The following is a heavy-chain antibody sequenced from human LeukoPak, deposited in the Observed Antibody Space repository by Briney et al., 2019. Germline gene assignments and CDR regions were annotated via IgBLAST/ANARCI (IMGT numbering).Heavy chain of an antibody. Sequence: SETLSLTCTVSGGSVGSGSYYWSWIRQPPGKGLEWIGYIYYSGSTNYNPSLKSRVTISVDTSKNQFSLKLSSVTAADTAVYYCARSREADAFDIWGQGTMVTVSS. V-gene: IGHV4-61*01. CDR3: ARSREADAFDI. CDR1: GGSVGSGSYY. CDR2: IYYSGST. J-gene: IGHJ3*02.